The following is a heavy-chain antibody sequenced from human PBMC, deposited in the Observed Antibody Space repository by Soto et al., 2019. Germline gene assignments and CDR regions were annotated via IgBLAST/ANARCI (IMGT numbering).Heavy chain of an antibody. D-gene: IGHD2-2*01. V-gene: IGHV1-2*02. CDR1: EDSFGDYY. Sequence: GASVKVSCKTSEDSFGDYYLHWVRQAPEQGLEWMGWINLNDGGTNSPRKFQGRLTMTRDKSITTVYMELSRLRSDDTAVYFCVRDAPSHQSIFDLWGPGTLVTVSS. CDR3: VRDAPSHQSIFDL. CDR2: INLNDGGT. J-gene: IGHJ4*02.